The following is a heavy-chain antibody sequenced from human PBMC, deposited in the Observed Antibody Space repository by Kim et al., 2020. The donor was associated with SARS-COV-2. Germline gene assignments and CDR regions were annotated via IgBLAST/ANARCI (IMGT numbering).Heavy chain of an antibody. J-gene: IGHJ4*02. D-gene: IGHD2-2*01. V-gene: IGHV4-4*07. CDR3: ASQDGTYQPRFDY. Sequence: NPARRSRVAMSVKTSKNQFSLKLISVTAADTAVYYCASQDGTYQPRFDYWGQGIMVTVSS.